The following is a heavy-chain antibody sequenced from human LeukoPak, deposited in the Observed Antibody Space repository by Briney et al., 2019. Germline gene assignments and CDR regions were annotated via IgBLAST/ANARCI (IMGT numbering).Heavy chain of an antibody. V-gene: IGHV4-39*01. CDR1: GGSISSSTYY. D-gene: IGHD3-22*01. CDR2: VYYSGST. Sequence: PSETLSLTCTVSGGSISSSTYYWGWIRQPPGKGLEWIGSVYYSGSTYYNSSLKSRVTISVDTSKNQFTLKLSSVTAADTAVYDCARHLWDISGLLFDYWGQGTLVSVSS. CDR3: ARHLWDISGLLFDY. J-gene: IGHJ4*02.